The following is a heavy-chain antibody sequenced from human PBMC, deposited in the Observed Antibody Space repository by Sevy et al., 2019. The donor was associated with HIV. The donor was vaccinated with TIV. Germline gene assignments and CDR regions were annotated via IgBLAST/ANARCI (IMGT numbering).Heavy chain of an antibody. V-gene: IGHV3-23*01. CDR1: GFTFSNYA. D-gene: IGHD2-15*01. CDR3: PRNPGYCSGGTCYWYFDL. J-gene: IGHJ2*01. CDR2: ISGSGGST. Sequence: GGSLRFSCAAFGFTFSNYAMSWVRQAPGKGLEWFSGISGSGGSTYYAASVKGRFTISRDNSKNTLYLQMSSLRAEDTAVYYCPRNPGYCSGGTCYWYFDLWGRGTLVTVSS.